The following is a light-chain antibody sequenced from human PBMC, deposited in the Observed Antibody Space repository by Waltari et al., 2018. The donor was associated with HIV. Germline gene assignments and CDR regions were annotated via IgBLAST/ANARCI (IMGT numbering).Light chain of an antibody. CDR2: EVR. CDR1: GSDVGGYNY. Sequence: QSALTQPASVSGSPGQSITISCTGTGSDVGGYNYVSWYQQRPGAAPKLLIYEVRNRHSGMSSRLSGSKSGNTASRTISGLQAEDEADYYCSSYADTTTLGVVFGGGTKLTVL. V-gene: IGLV2-14*01. J-gene: IGLJ2*01. CDR3: SSYADTTTLGVV.